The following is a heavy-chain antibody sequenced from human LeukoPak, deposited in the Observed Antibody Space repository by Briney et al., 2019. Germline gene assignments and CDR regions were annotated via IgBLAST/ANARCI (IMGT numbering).Heavy chain of an antibody. V-gene: IGHV3-23*01. D-gene: IGHD4-17*01. CDR3: AKAPDYGDYYYYYGMDA. CDR1: GFTFSSYA. CDR2: ISGSGGST. Sequence: PGGSLRLSCAASGFTFSSYAMSWVRQAPGKGLEWVSAISGSGGSTYYADSVKGRFTISRDNSKNTLYLQMNSLRAEDTAVYYCAKAPDYGDYYYYYGMDAWGQGTTVTVSS. J-gene: IGHJ6*02.